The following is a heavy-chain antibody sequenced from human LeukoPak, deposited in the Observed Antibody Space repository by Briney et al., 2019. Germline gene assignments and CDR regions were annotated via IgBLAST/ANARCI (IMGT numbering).Heavy chain of an antibody. Sequence: SETLSLTCTVSGGSVNYHFWSWIRQPPGKGPEYIGYIYFSGTTNYNPSLESRVTISVDTSKNQLSLKLRSVTAADTAVYYCAKAAGGTKGAFDYWGQGTLVTVSS. CDR1: GGSVNYHF. D-gene: IGHD6-13*01. CDR2: IYFSGTT. CDR3: AKAAGGTKGAFDY. J-gene: IGHJ4*02. V-gene: IGHV4-59*02.